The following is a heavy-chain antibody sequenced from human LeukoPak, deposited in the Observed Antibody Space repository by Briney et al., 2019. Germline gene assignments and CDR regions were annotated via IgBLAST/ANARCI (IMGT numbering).Heavy chain of an antibody. CDR3: AKDLDSSGYYYRVGAFDI. J-gene: IGHJ3*02. D-gene: IGHD3-22*01. Sequence: PGGSLRLSCAASGFTFSSYGMSWVRQAPGKGLEWVSAISGSGGSTYYADSVKGRFTISRDNSKNTLYLQMNSLRAEDTAVYYCAKDLDSSGYYYRVGAFDIWGQGTMVTVSS. V-gene: IGHV3-23*01. CDR1: GFTFSSYG. CDR2: ISGSGGST.